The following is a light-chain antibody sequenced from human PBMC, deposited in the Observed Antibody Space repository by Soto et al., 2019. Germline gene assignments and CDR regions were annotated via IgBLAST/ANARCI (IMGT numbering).Light chain of an antibody. V-gene: IGLV4-69*01. CDR3: QTWGTGMV. Sequence: QLVLTQSPSASASLGASVKLTCALSSGHNSYAIAWHQQQPEKGPRYLMKLNSDGSHSKGDGIPDRFSGSSSGAERYLTISSLQSEDEADYYCQTWGTGMVFGGGTKLPS. J-gene: IGLJ2*01. CDR2: LNSDGSH. CDR1: SGHNSYA.